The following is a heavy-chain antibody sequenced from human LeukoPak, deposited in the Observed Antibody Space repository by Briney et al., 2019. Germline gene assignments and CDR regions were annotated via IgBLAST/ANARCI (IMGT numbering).Heavy chain of an antibody. J-gene: IGHJ4*02. Sequence: PSETLSLTCAVYGGSFSGYYWSWIRQPPGKGLEWIGEINHSGSTNYNPSLKSRVTISVDTSKNQFSLKLSSVTAADTAVYYCAREDSIAARPDDYWGQGTLVTVSS. CDR2: INHSGST. CDR1: GGSFSGYY. V-gene: IGHV4-34*01. CDR3: AREDSIAARPDDY. D-gene: IGHD6-6*01.